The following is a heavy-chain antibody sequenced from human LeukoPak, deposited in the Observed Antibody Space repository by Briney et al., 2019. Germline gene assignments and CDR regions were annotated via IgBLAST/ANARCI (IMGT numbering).Heavy chain of an antibody. V-gene: IGHV3-30-3*01. J-gene: IGHJ4*02. CDR2: ISYDGSNK. CDR3: ARDLYGGNSFDY. Sequence: GGSLRLSCAASGFTFSSYAMHWVRQAPGKGLEWVAVISYDGSNKYYADSVKGRFTIFRDNSKNTLYLQMNSLRAEDTAVYYCARDLYGGNSFDYWGQGTLVTVSS. D-gene: IGHD4-23*01. CDR1: GFTFSSYA.